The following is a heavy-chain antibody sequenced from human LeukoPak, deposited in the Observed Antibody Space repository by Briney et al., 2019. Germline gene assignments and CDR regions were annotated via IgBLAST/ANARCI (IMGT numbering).Heavy chain of an antibody. J-gene: IGHJ4*02. CDR2: IIPILGIA. D-gene: IGHD1-26*01. V-gene: IGHV1-69*04. CDR1: GGTFSSYA. Sequence: RASVKVSCKASGGTFSSYAISWVRQAPGQGLEWMGRIIPILGIANYAQKFQGRVTITTDESTSTAYMELSSLRSEDTAVYYCYCSGSYSGTTDYWGQGTLVTVSS. CDR3: YCSGSYSGTTDY.